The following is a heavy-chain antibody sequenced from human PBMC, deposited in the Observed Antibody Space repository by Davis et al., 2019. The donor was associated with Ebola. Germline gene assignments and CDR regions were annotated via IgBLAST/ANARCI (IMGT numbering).Heavy chain of an antibody. D-gene: IGHD1-7*01. CDR3: VKGTTPWFDP. Sequence: PGGSLRLSCAASGFTFSSYGMHWVCQAPGKGLEWVAVIWYDGSNKYYADSVKGRFTISRDNSKNTLYLQMNSLRAEDTAVYYCVKGTTPWFDPWGQGTLVTVSS. CDR1: GFTFSSYG. V-gene: IGHV3-30*02. CDR2: IWYDGSNK. J-gene: IGHJ5*02.